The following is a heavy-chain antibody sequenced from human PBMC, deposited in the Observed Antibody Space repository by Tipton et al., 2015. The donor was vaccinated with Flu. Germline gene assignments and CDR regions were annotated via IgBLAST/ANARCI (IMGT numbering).Heavy chain of an antibody. Sequence: QLVQSGGGLVQPGGSLRLSCAASGFTFSSYWMSWVRQAPGKGLEWVANIKQDGSVKYYVDSVKGRFTISRDNAKNSVYLQMDTLRAEDTAVYYCARAIAAVDSYWGQGTLVTVSS. CDR1: GFTFSSYW. J-gene: IGHJ4*02. CDR3: ARAIAAVDSY. V-gene: IGHV3-7*03. D-gene: IGHD6-13*01. CDR2: IKQDGSVK.